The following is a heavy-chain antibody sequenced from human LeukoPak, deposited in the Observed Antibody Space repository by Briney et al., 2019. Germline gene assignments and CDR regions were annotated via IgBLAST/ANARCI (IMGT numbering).Heavy chain of an antibody. V-gene: IGHV4-34*01. CDR3: ARMRDNWNVCVFDI. D-gene: IGHD1-1*01. Sequence: SETLSLTCAVYGGSFSGYYWSWIRQPPGKGLEWIGEINHSGSASYNPSLKSRVTISVDTSKIQFSLKLSSVTATDTAVYYCARMRDNWNVCVFDIWGQGTMVTVSS. CDR1: GGSFSGYY. CDR2: INHSGSA. J-gene: IGHJ3*02.